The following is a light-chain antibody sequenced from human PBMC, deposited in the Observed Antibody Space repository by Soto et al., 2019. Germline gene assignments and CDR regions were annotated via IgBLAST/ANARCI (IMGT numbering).Light chain of an antibody. CDR2: DNN. V-gene: IGLV1-51*01. J-gene: IGLJ2*01. CDR3: GTWDSSLSGGV. Sequence: QLVLAQPPSVSAAPGQKVTISCSGSSSNIGNNYVSWYQQLPGTAPKLLIYDNNERPSGIPDRFSGSKSGTSATLDITGLQTGDDADYYCGTWDSSLSGGVFGGGTQLPVL. CDR1: SSNIGNNY.